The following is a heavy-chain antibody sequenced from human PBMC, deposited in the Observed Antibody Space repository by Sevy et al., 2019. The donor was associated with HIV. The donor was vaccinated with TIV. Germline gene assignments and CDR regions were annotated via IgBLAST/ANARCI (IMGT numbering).Heavy chain of an antibody. V-gene: IGHV3-23*01. CDR1: GFSFSSYA. CDR2: IFGSGDVT. Sequence: GGSLRLSCAASGFSFSSYAMNWVRQAPGKGLEWVSTIFGSGDVTYYADSVKGRFTISRDKSKETLYLQMYCLRADDTAVYYCAGARYDTSGSFDAFDIWGQGTMVTVSS. D-gene: IGHD3-22*01. J-gene: IGHJ3*02. CDR3: AGARYDTSGSFDAFDI.